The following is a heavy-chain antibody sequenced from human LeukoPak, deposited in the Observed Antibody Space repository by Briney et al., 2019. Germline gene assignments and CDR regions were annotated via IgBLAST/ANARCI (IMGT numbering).Heavy chain of an antibody. D-gene: IGHD5-24*01. CDR1: GGSISSSSYY. CDR3: ARGRDGYNEGPRSYVLDP. J-gene: IGHJ5*02. Sequence: SETLSLTCTVSGGSISSSSYYWSWIRQPPEKGLEWIGYIYYSGSTNYNPSLKSRVTISVDTSKNQFSLKLSSVTAADTAVYYCARGRDGYNEGPRSYVLDPWGQGTLVTVSS. CDR2: IYYSGST. V-gene: IGHV4-61*01.